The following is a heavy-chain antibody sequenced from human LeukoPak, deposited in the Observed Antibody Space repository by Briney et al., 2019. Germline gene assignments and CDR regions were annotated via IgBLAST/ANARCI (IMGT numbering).Heavy chain of an antibody. CDR3: AKVQLERRELLPNFDH. Sequence: PGRSLRLPCAASGFTFGSYAMHWVRQAPGKGLEWVAVMSYDGHITYYADSLKGRFTISRDNSKNTLYLQMNGLRVEDTAVYYCAKVQLERRELLPNFDHWGQGTLVTVSS. J-gene: IGHJ4*02. CDR1: GFTFGSYA. CDR2: MSYDGHIT. D-gene: IGHD1-1*01. V-gene: IGHV3-30*04.